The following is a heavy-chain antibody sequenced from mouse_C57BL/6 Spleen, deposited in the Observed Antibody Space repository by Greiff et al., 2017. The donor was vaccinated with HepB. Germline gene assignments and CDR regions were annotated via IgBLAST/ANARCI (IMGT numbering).Heavy chain of an antibody. CDR3: ARKALTTVDAMDY. V-gene: IGHV1-22*01. CDR1: GYKFTDYN. J-gene: IGHJ4*01. CDR2: INTNNGGT. D-gene: IGHD1-1*01. Sequence: EVQLQESGPELVKPGASVKMSCKASGYKFTDYNMHWVKQSHGKSLEWIGYINTNNGGTSYKQKFKGKATLTVNKSASTAYMELRSLTSEDSAVYYCARKALTTVDAMDYWGQGTSVTVSS.